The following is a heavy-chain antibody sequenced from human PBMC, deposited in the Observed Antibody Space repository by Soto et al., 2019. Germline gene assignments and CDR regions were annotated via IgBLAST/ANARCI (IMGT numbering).Heavy chain of an antibody. CDR1: GGTFNTYT. CDR3: ASLNNWSSGDGRIDV. D-gene: IGHD1-20*01. J-gene: IGHJ6*02. CDR2: IMPLYAKP. Sequence: QVQLVQSGAEVNKPGSSVKVSCKASGGTFNTYTISWVRQVPGQGLEWMGGIMPLYAKPTYAQTFQGRLMIAADEHTNTVYMELSSLRSEDTALYYCASLNNWSSGDGRIDVWGRGNAVSVSS. V-gene: IGHV1-69*01.